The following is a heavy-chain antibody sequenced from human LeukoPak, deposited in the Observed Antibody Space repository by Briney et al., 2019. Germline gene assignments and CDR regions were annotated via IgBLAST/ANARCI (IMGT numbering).Heavy chain of an antibody. CDR2: INDSGST. V-gene: IGHV4-34*01. Sequence: SETLSLTCAVYGGSFSGYNGSWSRQPPGKRLGWGGEINDSGSTNYNPSLKSRVTISVDPSKNQFSLKLSSVTAADTAVYYCARAYSSSSAPFDYWGQGTPVTVPS. CDR3: ARAYSSSSAPFDY. CDR1: GGSFSGYN. D-gene: IGHD6-13*01. J-gene: IGHJ4*02.